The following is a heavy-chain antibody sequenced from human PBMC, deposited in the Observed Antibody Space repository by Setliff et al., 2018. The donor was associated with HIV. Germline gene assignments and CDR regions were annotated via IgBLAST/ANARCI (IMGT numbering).Heavy chain of an antibody. CDR3: VKARVDGDYYYYYYMDV. CDR1: GFTFSTYA. V-gene: IGHV3-30*02. CDR2: IRYDGSNK. Sequence: PGESLKISCAVSGFTFSTYAMSWVRQAPGKGLEWVAFIRYDGSNKYYADSVKGRFTISRDNSKNTLYLQMSSLRAEDTAVYYCVKARVDGDYYYYYYMDVWGKGTKVTVSS. J-gene: IGHJ6*03. D-gene: IGHD4-17*01.